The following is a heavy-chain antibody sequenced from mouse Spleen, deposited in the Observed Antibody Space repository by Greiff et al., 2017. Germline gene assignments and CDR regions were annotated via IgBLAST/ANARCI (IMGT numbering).Heavy chain of an antibody. CDR2: IYPGSGST. D-gene: IGHD2-1*01. J-gene: IGHJ2*01. V-gene: IGHV1-55*01. CDR1: GYTFTSYW. CDR3: ARGDYGNPGWFDY. Sequence: QVQLQQPGAELVKPGASVKMSCKASGYTFTSYWITWVKQRPGQGLEWIGDIYPGSGSTNYNEKFKSKATLTVDTSSSTAYMQLSSLTSEDSAVYYCARGDYGNPGWFDYWGQGTTLTGSS.